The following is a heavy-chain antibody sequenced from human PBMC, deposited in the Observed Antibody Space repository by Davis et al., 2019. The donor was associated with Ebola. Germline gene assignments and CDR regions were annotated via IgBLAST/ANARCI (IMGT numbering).Heavy chain of an antibody. J-gene: IGHJ4*02. Sequence: PGGSLRLSCVASGFTLSSYWMHWVRQVPGKGLVWVSRINSDGSSTRNADSVKGRFTVSRDNAMNSLYLEMNSLRAEDTAVYYCASEDDNIRLDHWGQGTLVTVSS. D-gene: IGHD1-1*01. CDR3: ASEDDNIRLDH. CDR1: GFTLSSYW. V-gene: IGHV3-74*01. CDR2: INSDGSST.